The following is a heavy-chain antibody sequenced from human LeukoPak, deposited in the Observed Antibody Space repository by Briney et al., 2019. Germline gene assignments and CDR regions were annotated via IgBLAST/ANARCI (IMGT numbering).Heavy chain of an antibody. D-gene: IGHD6-13*01. CDR2: IYYSGST. J-gene: IGHJ5*02. Sequence: SETLSLTCTVSGGSISSSSYYWGWIRQPPGKGLEWIGSIYYSGSTYYNPSLNSRATISVDTSKNQFSLKLSSVTAADTAVYYCARGRRIAAALRGWFDPWGQGTLVTASS. CDR3: ARGRRIAAALRGWFDP. CDR1: GGSISSSSYY. V-gene: IGHV4-39*07.